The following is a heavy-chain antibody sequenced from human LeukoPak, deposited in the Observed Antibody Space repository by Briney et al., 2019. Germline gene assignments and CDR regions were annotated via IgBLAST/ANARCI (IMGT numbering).Heavy chain of an antibody. CDR1: GFTFSSYE. CDR3: ARGVHDYVWGSYRYTLLYCFDY. J-gene: IGHJ4*02. Sequence: PGGSLRLSCAASGFTFSSYEMNWVRQAPGKGLEWVSYISSSSSYIYYADSVKGRFTISRDNAKNSLYLQMNSLRAEDTAVYYCARGVHDYVWGSYRYTLLYCFDYWGQGTLVTVSS. D-gene: IGHD3-16*02. V-gene: IGHV3-21*05. CDR2: ISSSSSYI.